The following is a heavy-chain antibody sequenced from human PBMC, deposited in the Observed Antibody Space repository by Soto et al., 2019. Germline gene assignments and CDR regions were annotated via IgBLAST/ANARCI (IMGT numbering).Heavy chain of an antibody. CDR1: GGSISSGDYY. Sequence: SETLSLTCTVSGGSISSGDYYWSWIRQPPGKGLEWIGYIYYSGSTYYNPSLKSRVTISVDTSKNQFSLKLSSVTAADTAVYYCARGAYYYDSSGYYYPAPTKKTVDYWGQGTLVTVSS. D-gene: IGHD3-22*01. V-gene: IGHV4-30-4*01. J-gene: IGHJ4*02. CDR3: ARGAYYYDSSGYYYPAPTKKTVDY. CDR2: IYYSGST.